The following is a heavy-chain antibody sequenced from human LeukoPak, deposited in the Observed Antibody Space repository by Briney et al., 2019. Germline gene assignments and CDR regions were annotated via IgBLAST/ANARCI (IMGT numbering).Heavy chain of an antibody. D-gene: IGHD2-15*01. CDR2: ISAYNGNT. CDR1: GYTFSSYG. J-gene: IGHJ3*01. Sequence: ASVKVSCKASGYTFSSYGFSWVRQAPGQGLEWMGWISAYNGNTNYAQKLQGRVTLTTDTSTSTAYMELRSLRSDDTAVYYCARDGVVVAATYRNAFDVWGQGTTVTVSS. CDR3: ARDGVVVAATYRNAFDV. V-gene: IGHV1-18*01.